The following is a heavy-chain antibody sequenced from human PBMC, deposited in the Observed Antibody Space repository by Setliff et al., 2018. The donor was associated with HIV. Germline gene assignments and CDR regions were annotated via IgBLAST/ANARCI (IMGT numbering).Heavy chain of an antibody. CDR2: ISSSSDYI. Sequence: PGGSLRLSCAVSGFTFSSYSMNWVRQAPGKGLEWVSSISSSSDYIYYADSVKGRFTISRDNAKKSMYLQMNSLRAEDAAVYYCAREFIPTGFFDYWGQGVLVTVSS. D-gene: IGHD3-16*01. J-gene: IGHJ4*02. CDR1: GFTFSSYS. V-gene: IGHV3-21*01. CDR3: AREFIPTGFFDY.